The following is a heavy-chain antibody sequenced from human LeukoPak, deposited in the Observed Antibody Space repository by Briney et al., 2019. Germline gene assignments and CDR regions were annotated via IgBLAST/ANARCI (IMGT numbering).Heavy chain of an antibody. V-gene: IGHV4-39*07. CDR3: AIISCWGPY. D-gene: IGHD3-16*01. J-gene: IGHJ4*02. Sequence: SETLSLTCTVSGGSIKNTLFYWGWVRQPPGKGLEWIGTVYYDGINYSSPSLKSRVATSVYTSKNQFSLRLSSVTAADTAVYYCAIISCWGPYWGQGILVTVYS. CDR2: VYYDGIN. CDR1: GGSIKNTLFY.